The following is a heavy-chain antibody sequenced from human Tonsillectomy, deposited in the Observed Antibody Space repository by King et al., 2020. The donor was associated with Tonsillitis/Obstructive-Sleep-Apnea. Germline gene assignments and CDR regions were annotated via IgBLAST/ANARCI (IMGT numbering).Heavy chain of an antibody. J-gene: IGHJ4*02. CDR2: IIPIFGTA. V-gene: IGHV1-69*01. D-gene: IGHD1-14*01. CDR3: ASDPQTGVTEPRFDY. Sequence: VKLVESGAEVKKPGSSVKVSCKASGGTFSSYAISWVRQAPGQGLEWMGGIIPIFGTANYAQKFQGRVTITADESTSTAYMELSSLRSEDTAVYYCASDPQTGVTEPRFDYWGQGTLVTVSS. CDR1: GGTFSSYA.